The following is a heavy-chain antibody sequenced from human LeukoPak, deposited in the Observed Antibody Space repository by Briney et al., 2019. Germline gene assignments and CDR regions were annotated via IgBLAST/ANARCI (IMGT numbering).Heavy chain of an antibody. CDR3: AKEAYSSHCFDP. CDR1: GCTFSSYD. D-gene: IGHD4-11*01. Sequence: PGVSLRLSCAASGCTFSSYDMSWVRQAPGKGLEWVSAISGSGGSTYYAASVKGRFTISRDNPKNTLYLQMNSLRAEDTAVYFCAKEAYSSHCFDPWGQGALVTVSS. CDR2: ISGSGGST. J-gene: IGHJ5*02. V-gene: IGHV3-23*01.